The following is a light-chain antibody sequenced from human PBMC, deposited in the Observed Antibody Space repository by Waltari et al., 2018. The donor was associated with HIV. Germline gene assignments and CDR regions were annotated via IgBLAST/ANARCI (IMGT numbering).Light chain of an antibody. Sequence: QSVLTQPPSASGTPGQRVTISCSGRNSKLGSTSVYWYQQLPGTTPKLRIYRNNQRPAGVPERFSGSRSGTSASLAISGLRSEDEADYYCAAWDDSLSGRVFGGGTKVTVL. V-gene: IGLV1-47*01. CDR2: RNN. CDR3: AAWDDSLSGRV. CDR1: NSKLGSTS. J-gene: IGLJ3*02.